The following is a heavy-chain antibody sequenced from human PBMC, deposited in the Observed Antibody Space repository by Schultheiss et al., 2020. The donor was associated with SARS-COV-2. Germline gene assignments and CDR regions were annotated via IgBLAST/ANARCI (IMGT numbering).Heavy chain of an antibody. V-gene: IGHV3-43*02. CDR1: GFTFDDYA. D-gene: IGHD2-15*01. CDR2: IYSGGST. CDR3: AKDLGYCSGGSCYYYYGMDV. J-gene: IGHJ6*02. Sequence: GGSLRLSCAASGFTFDDYAMHWVRQAPGKGLEWVSVIYSGGSTYYADSVKGRFTISRDNSKNSLYLQMNSLRTEDTALYYCAKDLGYCSGGSCYYYYGMDVWGQGTTVTVSS.